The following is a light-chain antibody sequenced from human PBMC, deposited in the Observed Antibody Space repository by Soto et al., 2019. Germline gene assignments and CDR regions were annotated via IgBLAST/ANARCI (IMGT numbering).Light chain of an antibody. CDR1: QSISTW. CDR2: KAS. V-gene: IGKV1-5*03. Sequence: DIQMTQSPSTLSASVGDRATITFRASQSISTWLAWYQQKPGKAPKLLIYKASSLESGVPSRFSGSGSGTEFTLTISSLQPDDFATYYCQQYYSYPITFGQGTRLEIK. J-gene: IGKJ5*01. CDR3: QQYYSYPIT.